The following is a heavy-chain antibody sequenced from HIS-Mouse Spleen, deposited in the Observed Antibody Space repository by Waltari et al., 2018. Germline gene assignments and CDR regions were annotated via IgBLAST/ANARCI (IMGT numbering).Heavy chain of an antibody. J-gene: IGHJ2*01. CDR2: TYYSGST. V-gene: IGHV4-39*07. Sequence: QLQLQESGPGRVKPSATLSLTCPVSGCSTRSSSSYWGWLRQPPGKGLGGIGRTYYSGSTYYNPSLKSRVTISVDTSKNQFSLKLSSVTAADTAVYYCAREIPYSSSWYDWYFDLWGRGTLVTVSS. D-gene: IGHD6-13*01. CDR3: AREIPYSSSWYDWYFDL. CDR1: GCSTRSSSSY.